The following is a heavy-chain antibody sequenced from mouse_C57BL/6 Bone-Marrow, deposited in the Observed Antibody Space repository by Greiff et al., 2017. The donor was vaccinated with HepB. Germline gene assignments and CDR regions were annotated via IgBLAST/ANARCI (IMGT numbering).Heavy chain of an antibody. Sequence: EVKLVESGGGLVQPKGSLKLSCAASGFSFNTYAMNWVRQAPGKGLEWVARIRSKSNNYATYYADSVKDRFTISRDDSESMLYLQMNNLKTEDTAMYYCVRLYYGNYNVYYYAMDYWGQGTSVTVSS. CDR1: GFSFNTYA. V-gene: IGHV10-1*01. CDR2: IRSKSNNYAT. CDR3: VRLYYGNYNVYYYAMDY. J-gene: IGHJ4*01. D-gene: IGHD2-1*01.